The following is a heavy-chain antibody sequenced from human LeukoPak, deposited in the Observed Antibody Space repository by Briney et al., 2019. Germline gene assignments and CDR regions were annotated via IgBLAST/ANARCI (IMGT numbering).Heavy chain of an antibody. D-gene: IGHD2-2*01. CDR1: GFTFSSYS. V-gene: IGHV3-21*01. Sequence: GGSLRLSCAASGFTFSSYSMNWVRQAPGKGLEWVSSISSSSSYIYYADSVKGRFTISRDNAKNSLYLQMNSLRAEDTAVYYCASPACSSTSCYSGLDVWDKGTTVTVSS. J-gene: IGHJ6*04. CDR2: ISSSSSYI. CDR3: ASPACSSTSCYSGLDV.